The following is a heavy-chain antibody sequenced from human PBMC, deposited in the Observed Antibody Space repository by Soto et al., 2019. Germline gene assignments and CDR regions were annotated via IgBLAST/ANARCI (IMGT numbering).Heavy chain of an antibody. D-gene: IGHD2-2*01. CDR3: ARVPGVTTSCYLDCYGMDV. J-gene: IGHJ6*02. CDR1: GYTFTSYA. V-gene: IGHV1-3*01. CDR2: INAGNGNT. Sequence: ASVKVSCKASGYTFTSYAMHWVRQAPGQRLEWMGWINAGNGNTKYSQKFQGRVTITRDTSASTAYMELSSLRSEDTAVYYCARVPGVTTSCYLDCYGMDVWGQGTTVTVSS.